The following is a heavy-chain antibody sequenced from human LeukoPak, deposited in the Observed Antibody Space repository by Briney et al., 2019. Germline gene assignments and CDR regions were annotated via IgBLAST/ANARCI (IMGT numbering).Heavy chain of an antibody. V-gene: IGHV3-21*01. D-gene: IGHD3-10*01. J-gene: IGHJ4*02. CDR3: AVDGSGSYYFDY. CDR2: ISSSSSYI. CDR1: GFTFSSYS. Sequence: GGSLRLSCAASGFTFSSYSMNWVRQAPGKGLEWVSSISSSSSYIYYADSVKGRFTISRGNAKNSLYLQMNSLRAEDTAVYYCAVDGSGSYYFDYWGQGTLVTVSS.